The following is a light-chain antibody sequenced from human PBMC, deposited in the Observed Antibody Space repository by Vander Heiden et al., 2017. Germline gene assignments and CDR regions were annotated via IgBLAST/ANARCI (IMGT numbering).Light chain of an antibody. CDR1: STYVGAYYL. V-gene: IGLV2-8*01. CDR2: QVN. CDR3: SLDAGSNILV. Sequence: QSALTQPPSASGSPGQSVALSCTSTSTYVGAYYLVSWYQQHPGKAPKPMIYQVNKRPSGCPARFSGSKSGNTESLTVSGLQAEDEADDYCSLDAGSNILVFGGGTKLTVL. J-gene: IGLJ2*01.